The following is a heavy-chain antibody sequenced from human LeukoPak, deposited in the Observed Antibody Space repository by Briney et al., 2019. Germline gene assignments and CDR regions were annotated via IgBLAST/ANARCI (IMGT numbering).Heavy chain of an antibody. CDR2: IYHSGST. CDR3: ARLLSGAYCGGDCYFDY. Sequence: SETLSLTCAVSGGSISSGGSSWSWIRQPPGKGLEWIGYIYHSGSTYYNPSPKSRVTISVDRSKNQFSLKLSSVTAADTAVYYCARLLSGAYCGGDCYFDYWGQGTLVTVSS. V-gene: IGHV4-30-2*01. D-gene: IGHD2-21*02. J-gene: IGHJ4*02. CDR1: GGSISSGGSS.